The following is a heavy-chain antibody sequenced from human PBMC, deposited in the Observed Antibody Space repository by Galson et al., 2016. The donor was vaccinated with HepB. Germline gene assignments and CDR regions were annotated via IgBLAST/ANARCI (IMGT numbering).Heavy chain of an antibody. J-gene: IGHJ3*02. CDR2: IYPDDSDT. V-gene: IGHV5-51*01. D-gene: IGHD3-10*01. CDR3: ARLRGFDAFEI. CDR1: GYNFATYW. Sequence: SGAEVKKPGESLTISCKGSGYNFATYWIGWVRQMPGKGLEWMGIIYPDDSDTRYSPSFQGQVTISADKSISTACLQWTSLKASDTAMYYCARLRGFDAFEIWGQGTMVTVS.